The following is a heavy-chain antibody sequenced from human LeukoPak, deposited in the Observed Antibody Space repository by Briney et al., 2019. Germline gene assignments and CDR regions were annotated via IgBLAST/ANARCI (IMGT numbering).Heavy chain of an antibody. CDR3: AKNGKYSTPWDFDY. V-gene: IGHV3-23*01. CDR1: GFTFSGYA. J-gene: IGHJ4*02. CDR2: ISGSGDYT. D-gene: IGHD6-6*01. Sequence: PGGSLRLSCAVSGFTFSGYAMSWVRQAPGKGLEWVSTISGSGDYTYYADSVKGRFSISRDNSKNTLHLQMNSLRAEDTAVYYCAKNGKYSTPWDFDYWGQGNLVTVSS.